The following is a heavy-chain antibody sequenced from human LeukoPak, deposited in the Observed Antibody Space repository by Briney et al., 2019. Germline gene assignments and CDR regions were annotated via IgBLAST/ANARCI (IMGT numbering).Heavy chain of an antibody. D-gene: IGHD3-22*01. Sequence: GGSLRLSCAASGFTFSSYAMSWVRQAPGKGLEWVSAISGSGGSTNYAESVKGRFTISRDNSKNTLYVQMNGLRAEDTAVYYCAKLGYDSGGYPSYVDYWGQGTLVTVSS. J-gene: IGHJ4*02. CDR1: GFTFSSYA. CDR3: AKLGYDSGGYPSYVDY. V-gene: IGHV3-23*01. CDR2: ISGSGGST.